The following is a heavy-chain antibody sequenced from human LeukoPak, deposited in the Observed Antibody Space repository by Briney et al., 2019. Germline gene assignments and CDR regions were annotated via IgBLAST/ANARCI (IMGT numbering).Heavy chain of an antibody. D-gene: IGHD3-3*01. CDR3: ARHEGLGLRFLEWSPFDP. Sequence: GGSLRLSCAASGFTFSSYSMTWVRQAPGKGLEWVSSITTSSTYIWYAASVKGRFTISRDNAKNSLYLQMNSLRAEDTAVYYCARHEGLGLRFLEWSPFDPWGQGTLVTVST. CDR1: GFTFSSYS. CDR2: ITTSSTYI. V-gene: IGHV3-21*01. J-gene: IGHJ5*02.